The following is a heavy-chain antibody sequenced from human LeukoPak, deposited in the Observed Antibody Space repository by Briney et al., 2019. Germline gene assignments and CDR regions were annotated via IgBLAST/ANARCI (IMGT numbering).Heavy chain of an antibody. Sequence: GSSVKVSCKASGGTFSSYAISLVRQAPGQGLEWMGGIIPIFGTANYAQKFQGRVTITTDESTSTAYMELSSLRSEDTAVYYCARSGLVLQGDQDYWGQGTLVTVSS. CDR3: ARSGLVLQGDQDY. D-gene: IGHD3/OR15-3a*01. V-gene: IGHV1-69*05. CDR2: IIPIFGTA. J-gene: IGHJ4*02. CDR1: GGTFSSYA.